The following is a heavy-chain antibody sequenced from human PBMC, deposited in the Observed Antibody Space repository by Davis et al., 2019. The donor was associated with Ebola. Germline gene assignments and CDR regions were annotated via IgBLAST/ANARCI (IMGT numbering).Heavy chain of an antibody. V-gene: IGHV3-21*01. CDR1: GFTFSSYS. Sequence: GESLKISCAASGFTFSSYSMNWVRQAPGKGLEWVSSISSSSSYIYYADSVKGRFTISRDNAKNSLHLQMNSLRAEDTAVYYCASGGKGWLVLHYYGMDVWGKGTTVTVSS. CDR2: ISSSSSYI. CDR3: ASGGKGWLVLHYYGMDV. D-gene: IGHD6-19*01. J-gene: IGHJ6*04.